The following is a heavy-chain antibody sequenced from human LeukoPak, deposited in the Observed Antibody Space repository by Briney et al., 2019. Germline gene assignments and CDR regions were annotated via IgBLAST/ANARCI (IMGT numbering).Heavy chain of an antibody. CDR1: GFTFSSYG. D-gene: IGHD3-9*01. J-gene: IGHJ4*02. Sequence: PGGSLRLSCAASGFTFSSYGMHWVRQAPGKGLEWVAVIWYDGSNKYYADSVKGRFTISRDNSKNTLYLQMNSLRVEDTAVYYCANVRYFDWYYFDYWGQGALVTVSS. V-gene: IGHV3-33*06. CDR3: ANVRYFDWYYFDY. CDR2: IWYDGSNK.